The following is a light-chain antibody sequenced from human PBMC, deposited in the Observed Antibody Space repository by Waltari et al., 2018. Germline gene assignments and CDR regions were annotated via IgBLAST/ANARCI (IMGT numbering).Light chain of an antibody. CDR2: DAS. CDR3: QKYGTLPAT. CDR1: QSVSMT. Sequence: EIVLTQSPGTLSLSPGGRATLSCRASQSVSMTLAWYQQKPGQAPRLLIYDASTRATGIPDRFSGSGSGTDFSLTISRLEPEDFAVYYCQKYGTLPATFGQGTKVEIK. V-gene: IGKV3-20*01. J-gene: IGKJ1*01.